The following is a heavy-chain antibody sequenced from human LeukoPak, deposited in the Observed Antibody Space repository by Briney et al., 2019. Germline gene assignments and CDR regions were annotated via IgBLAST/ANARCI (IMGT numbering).Heavy chain of an antibody. D-gene: IGHD1-26*01. CDR3: ASQAAGSGSYYYHFDY. Sequence: GGSLRLSCAASGFIFSSYGMHWVRQAPGKGLEWVAVIWYDGSNKYYADSVKGRFTISRDNSKSTLYLQMNSLRAEDTAVYYCASQAAGSGSYYYHFDYWGQGTLVTVSS. CDR2: IWYDGSNK. V-gene: IGHV3-33*01. J-gene: IGHJ4*02. CDR1: GFIFSSYG.